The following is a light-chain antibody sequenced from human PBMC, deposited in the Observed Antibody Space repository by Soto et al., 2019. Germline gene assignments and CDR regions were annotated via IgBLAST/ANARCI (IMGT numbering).Light chain of an antibody. CDR1: QSVSSNY. CDR3: QQYSSPPVT. CDR2: GAS. Sequence: EIVLTQSPGTLSLSPGERATLSCRASQSVSSNYLAWYQQKPGQAPRLLIYGASSRATGIPDRFSGSGSGTDFTLTISRLEPEDFAVYYCQQYSSPPVTFGPGTKVDIK. V-gene: IGKV3-20*01. J-gene: IGKJ3*01.